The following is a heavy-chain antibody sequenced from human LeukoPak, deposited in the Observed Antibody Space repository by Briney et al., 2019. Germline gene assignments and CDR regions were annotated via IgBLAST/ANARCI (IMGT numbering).Heavy chain of an antibody. V-gene: IGHV3-48*03. J-gene: IGHJ6*03. Sequence: GGSLRLSCAASGFTFSSYELNWVRQAPGKGLEGVSSIDLSGSTIHYANSVKGRFTISRDNAKNSVYLQMNNLRGEDTAIYYCARGQGLANHYYYMDVWGKGTTVTVSS. CDR2: IDLSGSTI. CDR3: ARGQGLANHYYYMDV. CDR1: GFTFSSYE.